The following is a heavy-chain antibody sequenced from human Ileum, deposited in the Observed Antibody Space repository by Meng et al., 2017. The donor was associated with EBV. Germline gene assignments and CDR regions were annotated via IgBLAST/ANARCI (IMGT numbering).Heavy chain of an antibody. CDR2: MYDSENA. D-gene: IGHD3-9*01. CDR3: AYYFVGRGGPGS. J-gene: IGHJ5*02. CDR1: GGSSRSIDSH. Sequence: QVPLRESGPGLLKPPETLSLTGSVYGGSSRSIDSHCSWIRQPPAKGLEWIGCMYDSENAKYNPSLNSRVTISIDTTRNHFVLKLTSVTAADTAVYYCAYYFVGRGGPGSWGQGTLVTVAS. V-gene: IGHV4-61*03.